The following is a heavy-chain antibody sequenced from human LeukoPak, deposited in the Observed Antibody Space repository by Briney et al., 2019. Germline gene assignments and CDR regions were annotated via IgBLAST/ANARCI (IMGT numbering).Heavy chain of an antibody. CDR2: ISSSSSYI. J-gene: IGHJ4*02. V-gene: IGHV3-21*01. CDR1: GLTFSSYS. CDR3: ARGGSSGYYLDY. Sequence: PGGSLRLSCAASGLTFSSYSMNWVRQAPGKGLEWVSSISSSSSYIYYADSVKGRFTISRDNAKNSLYLQMNSLRAEDTAVYYCARGGSSGYYLDYWGQGTLVTVSS. D-gene: IGHD3-22*01.